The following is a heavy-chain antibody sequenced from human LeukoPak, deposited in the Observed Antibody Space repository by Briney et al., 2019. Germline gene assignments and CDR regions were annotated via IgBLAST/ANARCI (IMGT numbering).Heavy chain of an antibody. CDR3: ARGTVLGSPRELDY. D-gene: IGHD1-7*01. Sequence: SETLSLTCTVSGGSISSYYWSWIRQPAGKGLEWIGRIYTSGSTNYNPSLKSRVTMSVDTSKNQFSLKLSSVTAADTAVYYCARGTVLGSPRELDYWGQGTLVTVSS. J-gene: IGHJ4*02. CDR2: IYTSGST. CDR1: GGSISSYY. V-gene: IGHV4-4*07.